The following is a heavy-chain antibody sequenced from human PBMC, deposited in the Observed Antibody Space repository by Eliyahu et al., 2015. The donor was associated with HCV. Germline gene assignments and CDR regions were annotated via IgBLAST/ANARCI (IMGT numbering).Heavy chain of an antibody. V-gene: IGHV4-34*01. CDR1: DGSLGDFY. Sequence: QAQLQQWGAGLLKPSETLSLTCTVXDGSLGDFYWNWIRQXPGKGLXWIGEVNHIVSTTIYNPSLKSRVTILVDKSSQQFSLRLHSVTAADSAVYYCSRGRRLGAWHGYFRGQDSDYYMDVWGKGTSVTVSS. J-gene: IGHJ6*03. CDR3: SRGRRLGAWHGYFRGQDSDYYMDV. D-gene: IGHD3-10*02. CDR2: VNHIVSTT.